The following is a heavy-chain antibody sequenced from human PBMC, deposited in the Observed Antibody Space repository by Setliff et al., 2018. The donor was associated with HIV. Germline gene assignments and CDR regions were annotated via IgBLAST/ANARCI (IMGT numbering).Heavy chain of an antibody. J-gene: IGHJ4*02. Sequence: SETLSLTCAVYGGSFSNYYWSWIRQPPGKGLEWIGEINHSGSTNYNPSLKSRVSISVDTSKKQFSLKLSSVSAADTAVYYCARAADYHDSSGYWAPPRYFGYWGQGTLVTVSS. D-gene: IGHD3-22*01. V-gene: IGHV4-34*01. CDR2: INHSGST. CDR1: GGSFSNYY. CDR3: ARAADYHDSSGYWAPPRYFGY.